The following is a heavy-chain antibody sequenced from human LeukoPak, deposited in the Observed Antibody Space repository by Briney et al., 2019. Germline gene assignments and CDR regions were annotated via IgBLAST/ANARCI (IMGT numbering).Heavy chain of an antibody. CDR3: ARERDYYGSGSPYYFDY. Sequence: SQTLSLTCTVSGGSISSGGYYWSWIRQHPGKGLEWIGYIYYSGSTYYNPSLESRVTISVDTSKNQFSLKLSSVTAADTAVYYCARERDYYGSGSPYYFDYWGQGTLVTVSS. D-gene: IGHD3-10*01. CDR1: GGSISSGGYY. CDR2: IYYSGST. J-gene: IGHJ4*02. V-gene: IGHV4-31*03.